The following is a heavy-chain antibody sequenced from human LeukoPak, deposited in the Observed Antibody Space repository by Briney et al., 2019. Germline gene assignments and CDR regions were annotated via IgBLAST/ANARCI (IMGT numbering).Heavy chain of an antibody. Sequence: ASVKVSCKASGYTFTSYDIDWVRQATGQGLEWMGWMNPNSGNTGYAQKFQGRVTMTRNTSISTAYMELSSLRSEDTAVYYCASGMTGTRDYYFDYWGQGTLVTVSS. CDR3: ASGMTGTRDYYFDY. J-gene: IGHJ4*02. D-gene: IGHD1-20*01. V-gene: IGHV1-8*01. CDR1: GYTFTSYD. CDR2: MNPNSGNT.